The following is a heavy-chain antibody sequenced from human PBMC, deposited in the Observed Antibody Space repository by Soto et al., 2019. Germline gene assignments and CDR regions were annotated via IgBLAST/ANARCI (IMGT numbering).Heavy chain of an antibody. V-gene: IGHV1-69*13. CDR1: GYSFASYA. CDR3: ATDPRGSGPRQYFDY. CDR2: ISAYNGTA. D-gene: IGHD2-15*01. Sequence: PVKLSSEASGYSFASYAISSVRQSPEQGLEWMGWISAYNGTANYAQKFQGRVTITADESTSTAYMELSSLRSEDTAVYYCATDPRGSGPRQYFDYWGQGTLVTVFS. J-gene: IGHJ4*02.